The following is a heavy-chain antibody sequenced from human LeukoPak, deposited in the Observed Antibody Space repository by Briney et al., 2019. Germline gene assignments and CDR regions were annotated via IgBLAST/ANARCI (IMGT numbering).Heavy chain of an antibody. D-gene: IGHD1-14*01. CDR1: GYTFTGYY. V-gene: IGHV1-2*02. CDR2: INPNSGGA. Sequence: GASVKVSCKASGYTFTGYYMHWVRQAPGQGLEWMGWINPNSGGANYAQKFQGRVTMTRDTSISTTYMELSRLTSDDTAVYYCARAPDGFASPIMDVWGKGTTVTVSS. CDR3: ARAPDGFASPIMDV. J-gene: IGHJ6*03.